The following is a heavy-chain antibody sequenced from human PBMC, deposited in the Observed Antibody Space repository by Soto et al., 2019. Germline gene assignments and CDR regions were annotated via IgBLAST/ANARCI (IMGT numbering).Heavy chain of an antibody. Sequence: RASVKVSCKASGGTFSSYAISWVRQAPGQGLEWMGGIIPIFGTANYAQKFQGRVTITADKSTSTAYMELSSLRSEDTAVYYCAILGYGSGSYSDYWGQGTLVTVSS. J-gene: IGHJ4*02. CDR3: AILGYGSGSYSDY. CDR1: GGTFSSYA. CDR2: IIPIFGTA. D-gene: IGHD3-10*01. V-gene: IGHV1-69*06.